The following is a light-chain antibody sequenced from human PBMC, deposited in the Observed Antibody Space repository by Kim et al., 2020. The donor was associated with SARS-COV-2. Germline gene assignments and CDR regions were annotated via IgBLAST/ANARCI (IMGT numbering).Light chain of an antibody. Sequence: EIVLTQSPATLSLSPGERATLSCRASQSVKTYLAWYQHKPGQSPRLLIHDASNRATGVPPGFSGGGSGTDFTLTMSSLEPEDFAVYYCQQRGNWPTFGQGTQLEIK. CDR1: QSVKTY. V-gene: IGKV3-11*01. J-gene: IGKJ5*01. CDR3: QQRGNWPT. CDR2: DAS.